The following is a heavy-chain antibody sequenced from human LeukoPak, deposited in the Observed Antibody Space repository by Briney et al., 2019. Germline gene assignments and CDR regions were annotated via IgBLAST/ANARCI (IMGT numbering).Heavy chain of an antibody. V-gene: IGHV3-11*04. Sequence: GGSLRLSCAASGFTFSDYYMSWIRQAPGKGLEWVSYISSSSSTIYYADPVKGPFTISRSNTKNSLYLQMQSLRAEDTAVYYCGSDAGVYYGDVWGKGTTVTVSS. CDR3: GSDAGVYYGDV. D-gene: IGHD3-10*01. CDR1: GFTFSDYY. J-gene: IGHJ6*03. CDR2: ISSSSSTI.